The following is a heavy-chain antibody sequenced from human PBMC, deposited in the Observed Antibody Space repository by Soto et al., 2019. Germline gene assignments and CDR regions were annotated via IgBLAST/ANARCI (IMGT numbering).Heavy chain of an antibody. V-gene: IGHV3-23*01. CDR3: AKDRRAGGNYGFYSDF. CDR1: GFTFNSYG. Sequence: GGSLGLSCASSGFTFNSYGMTWVRQAPGKGLEWVSFSSATGAGTYYADSVKGRFTISRDNSKNTLYLQMTSLRADDTAVYYCAKDRRAGGNYGFYSDFWGQGALVTVSS. CDR2: SSATGAGT. D-gene: IGHD1-7*01. J-gene: IGHJ4*02.